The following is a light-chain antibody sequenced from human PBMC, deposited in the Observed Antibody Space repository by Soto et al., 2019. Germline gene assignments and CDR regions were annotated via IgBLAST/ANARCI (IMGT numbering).Light chain of an antibody. J-gene: IGKJ5*01. Sequence: EVVMTQSPATLSVSPGERATLSCWASQSVSSDLAWYQQKPGQTPRLLIYGASTRAPGIPARFSGSGSGTEFTLTISSLPSEDFAVYYCQQYNNWPPITCGQGTRLEI. CDR3: QQYNNWPPIT. CDR2: GAS. CDR1: QSVSSD. V-gene: IGKV3-15*01.